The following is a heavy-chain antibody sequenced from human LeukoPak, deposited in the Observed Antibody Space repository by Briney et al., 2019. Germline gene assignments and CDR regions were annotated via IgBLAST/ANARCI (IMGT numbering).Heavy chain of an antibody. CDR1: GGSISSYN. J-gene: IGHJ4*02. CDR3: ARLIRGAFDY. V-gene: IGHV4-59*08. Sequence: PSETLSLACTVSGGSISSYNWNWIRQPPGKGLEWIGYIYYSGSTNYNPSLKSRVTISVDTSKNQFSLKLSSVTAADTAVYYCARLIRGAFDYWGQGTLVTVSS. CDR2: IYYSGST. D-gene: IGHD3-10*01.